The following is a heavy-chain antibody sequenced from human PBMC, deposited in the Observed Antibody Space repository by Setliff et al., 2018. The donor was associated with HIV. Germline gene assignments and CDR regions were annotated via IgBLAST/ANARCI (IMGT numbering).Heavy chain of an antibody. V-gene: IGHV3-48*01. J-gene: IGHJ5*02. CDR2: ISSSSDTI. CDR3: ARGVVVAAHNWFDP. D-gene: IGHD2-15*01. CDR1: GFTISSYG. Sequence: GGSLRLSCAASGFTISSYGMNWVRQAPGKGLEWLSYISSSSDTIYYADSVKGRFTISRDNAKNSLSLQMNSLRAEDTAVYYCARGVVVAAHNWFDPWGQGTLVTVSS.